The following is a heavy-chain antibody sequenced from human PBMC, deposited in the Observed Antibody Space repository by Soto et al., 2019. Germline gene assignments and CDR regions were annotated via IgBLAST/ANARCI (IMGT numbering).Heavy chain of an antibody. J-gene: IGHJ5*02. CDR1: GAPISSGGFY. Sequence: QVQLQESGPGLVRPSQTLSLTCNVSGAPISSGGFYWSWIRQHPGKGPEWIGYIYNSGTTFYNPSLGSRVTMSLDAAKNHFSLELRSVTVADTAVYYCAREPISTPRGVTQVHPWGQGTLVTVSS. V-gene: IGHV4-31*03. D-gene: IGHD3-10*01. CDR2: IYNSGTT. CDR3: AREPISTPRGVTQVHP.